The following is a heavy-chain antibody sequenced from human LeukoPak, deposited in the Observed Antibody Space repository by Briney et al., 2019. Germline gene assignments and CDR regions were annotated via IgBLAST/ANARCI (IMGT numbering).Heavy chain of an antibody. V-gene: IGHV2-26*01. CDR3: ARVPQGYSSGWYYFDY. J-gene: IGHJ4*02. D-gene: IGHD6-19*01. CDR2: IFSNDEK. CDR1: GFSLSNPRMG. Sequence: SGPVLVKRTETLTLTCTDSGFSLSNPRMGVSWIRQTPGMALEWLAHIFSNDEKSYSTSLKSRLTISKDTSKSQVVLTMTNMDPVDTATYYCARVPQGYSSGWYYFDYWGQGTLVTVSS.